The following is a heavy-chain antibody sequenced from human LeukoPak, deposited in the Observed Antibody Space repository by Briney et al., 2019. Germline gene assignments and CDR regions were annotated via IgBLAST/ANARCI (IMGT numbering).Heavy chain of an antibody. J-gene: IGHJ4*02. Sequence: GGSLRLSCAASGFTFSNYWMHWVRQAPGKGLVWVSRINIDGSSTNNADSVKGRFTISRDSAKTSLYLQMNSLRAEDTAVYYCARGESNYFGSKYLDYWGQGTLVTVSS. CDR2: INIDGSST. CDR3: ARGESNYFGSKYLDY. V-gene: IGHV3-74*01. D-gene: IGHD3-10*01. CDR1: GFTFSNYW.